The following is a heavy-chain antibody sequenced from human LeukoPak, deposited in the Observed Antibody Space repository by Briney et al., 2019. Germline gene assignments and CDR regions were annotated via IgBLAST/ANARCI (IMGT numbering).Heavy chain of an antibody. J-gene: IGHJ4*02. CDR1: GFTFSSYA. V-gene: IGHV3-30-3*01. CDR2: ISYDGSNK. Sequence: QTGGSLRLSCAASGFTFSSYAMHWVRQAPGKGLEWVAVISYDGSNKYYADSVKGRFTISRDNSKNTLYLQMNSLRAEDTAVYYCARDRGPFDYWGQGTLVTVSS. CDR3: ARDRGPFDY.